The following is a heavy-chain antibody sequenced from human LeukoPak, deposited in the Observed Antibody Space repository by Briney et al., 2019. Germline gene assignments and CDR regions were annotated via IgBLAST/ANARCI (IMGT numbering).Heavy chain of an antibody. CDR3: ARHYYDSGSYYTTEY. D-gene: IGHD3-22*01. Sequence: PGGSLRLSCAASGFTFTRYWMHWVRQAPGKGLVWVSRISSDGISTYYADSVKGRFTISRDNAKITLFLQMNSLRAEDTAVYYCARHYYDSGSYYTTEYWGQGTRVTVSS. V-gene: IGHV3-74*01. CDR1: GFTFTRYW. J-gene: IGHJ4*02. CDR2: ISSDGIST.